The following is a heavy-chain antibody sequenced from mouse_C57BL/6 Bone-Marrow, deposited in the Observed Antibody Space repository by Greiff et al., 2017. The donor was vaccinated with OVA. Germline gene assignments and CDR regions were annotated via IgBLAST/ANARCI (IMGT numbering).Heavy chain of an antibody. Sequence: EVMLVESGAELVRPGASVKLSCTASGFNIKDDYMHWVKQRPEQGLEWIGWIDPENGDTEYASKFQGKATITADTSSNTAYLQLSSLTSEDTAVYYCTIGVVDAMDYWGQGTSVTVSS. CDR2: IDPENGDT. CDR3: TIGVVDAMDY. V-gene: IGHV14-4*01. J-gene: IGHJ4*01. CDR1: GFNIKDDY. D-gene: IGHD1-1*01.